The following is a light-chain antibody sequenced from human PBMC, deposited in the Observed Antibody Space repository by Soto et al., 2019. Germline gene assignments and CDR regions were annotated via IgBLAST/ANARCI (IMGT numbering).Light chain of an antibody. V-gene: IGLV2-11*01. CDR3: CSYAGSYNLGV. CDR1: ISDVGGYDF. Sequence: SVLTQPRSVSGSPGQSVTISCTGTISDVGGYDFVSWYQQHPGKAPKLMIYDVSKRPSGVPDRFSGSKSANSASLTISGLQAEDEALYYCCSYAGSYNLGVFGGGTKLTVL. CDR2: DVS. J-gene: IGLJ3*02.